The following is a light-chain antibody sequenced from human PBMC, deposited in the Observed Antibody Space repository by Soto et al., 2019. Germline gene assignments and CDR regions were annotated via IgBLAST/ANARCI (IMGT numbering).Light chain of an antibody. V-gene: IGKV3D-15*01. CDR2: DAY. J-gene: IGKJ5*01. CDR1: QSVSSY. CDR3: QQYNNWPRT. Sequence: EIVFTQSPGTLSVSPGERATLSCRASQSVSSYLAWYQQKPGQALRLLIYDAYNRATGIPARFSGSGSGTDFTLTISSLQSEDFAVYYCQQYNNWPRTVGQGTRLEIK.